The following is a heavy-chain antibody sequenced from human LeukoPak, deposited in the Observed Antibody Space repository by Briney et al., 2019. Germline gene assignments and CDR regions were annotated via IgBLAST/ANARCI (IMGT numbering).Heavy chain of an antibody. J-gene: IGHJ6*04. CDR1: GFHLNNFE. Sequence: GGSLRLSCAASGFHLNNFEMNWVRQTPRKGLEWVSYFSSGGCNIAYADSVKGRFTISRDNAKNSLYLQMNSLRAEDTAVYYCAELGITMNGGVWGKGTTVTISS. D-gene: IGHD3-10*02. CDR3: AELGITMNGGV. CDR2: FSSGGCNI. V-gene: IGHV3-48*03.